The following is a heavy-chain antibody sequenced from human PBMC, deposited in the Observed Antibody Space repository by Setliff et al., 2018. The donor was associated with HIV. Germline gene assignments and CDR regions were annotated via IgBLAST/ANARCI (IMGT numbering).Heavy chain of an antibody. CDR1: GGSISSGNYY. D-gene: IGHD3-10*01. Sequence: PSETLSLTCTVSGGSISSGNYYWSWVRQPAGKGLEWIGRIYPSGSTNYNPSLKSRVTISIDTSKNQFSLKLSSVTAADTAVYYCAGHFYYSGSGIWAGLDSWGQGTLVTVSS. CDR3: AGHFYYSGSGIWAGLDS. J-gene: IGHJ4*02. CDR2: IYPSGST. V-gene: IGHV4-61*02.